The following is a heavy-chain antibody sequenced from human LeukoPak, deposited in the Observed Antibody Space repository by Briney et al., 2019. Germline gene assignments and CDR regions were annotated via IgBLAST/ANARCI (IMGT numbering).Heavy chain of an antibody. D-gene: IGHD3-22*01. J-gene: IGHJ4*02. Sequence: GGSLRLSCAASGFTFSSYGMHWVRQAPGKGLEWVAFIRYDGSNKYYADSVKGRFTISRDNSKNTLYLQMNSLRAEDTAVYYCAKEWLLQYYFDYWGQGTLVTVSS. CDR1: GFTFSSYG. V-gene: IGHV3-30*02. CDR2: IRYDGSNK. CDR3: AKEWLLQYYFDY.